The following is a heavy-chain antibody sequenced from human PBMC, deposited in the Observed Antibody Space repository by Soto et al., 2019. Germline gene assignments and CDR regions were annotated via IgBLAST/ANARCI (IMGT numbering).Heavy chain of an antibody. CDR3: AWSGTNFLAA. D-gene: IGHD3-3*01. Sequence: EVQVVESGGGLVETGGSLRLCCTASGFTFSAAWMTWVRQAPGKGLEWVGRILSGGTTDYAAPVKGRFTISRDDSKNTLYLQMNSLNTEDTAVYYCAWSGTNFLAAWGQGALVTVSS. J-gene: IGHJ5*02. V-gene: IGHV3-15*01. CDR2: ILSGGTT. CDR1: GFTFSAAW.